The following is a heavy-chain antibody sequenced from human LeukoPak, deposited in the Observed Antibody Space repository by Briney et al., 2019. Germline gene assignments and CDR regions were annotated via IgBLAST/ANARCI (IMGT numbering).Heavy chain of an antibody. J-gene: IGHJ4*02. V-gene: IGHV3-30*04. CDR3: ARELSGWYSGDY. D-gene: IGHD6-19*01. CDR1: GFTFSSYA. CDR2: ISYDGSNK. Sequence: PGGSLRLSCAASGFTFSSYAMHWVRQAPGKGLEWVAVISYDGSNKYYADSVKGRFTISRDNSKNTLYLQMNSLRAEDTAVYYCARELSGWYSGDYWGQGTLVTVSS.